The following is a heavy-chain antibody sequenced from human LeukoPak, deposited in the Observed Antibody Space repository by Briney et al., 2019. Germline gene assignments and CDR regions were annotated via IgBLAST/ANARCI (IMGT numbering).Heavy chain of an antibody. CDR2: TYYRSKWYN. J-gene: IGHJ3*02. Sequence: SQTLSLTFAISGDSVSSNSAAWNWIRQSPSRGLEWLGSTYYRSKWYNDYAVSVKSRITINPDTSKNQFSLQLNSVTPEDTAVYYCARESVVYAIQANDAFDIWGQGTMVTVSS. CDR3: ARESVVYAIQANDAFDI. D-gene: IGHD2-8*02. CDR1: GDSVSSNSAA. V-gene: IGHV6-1*01.